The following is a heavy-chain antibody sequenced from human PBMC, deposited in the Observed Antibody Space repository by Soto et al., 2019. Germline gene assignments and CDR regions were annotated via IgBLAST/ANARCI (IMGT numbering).Heavy chain of an antibody. CDR2: IYYSGST. CDR3: ARRERAAGTDWWFGP. D-gene: IGHD6-13*01. V-gene: IGHV4-39*01. CDR1: GGSISSSNFH. Sequence: QAQLQESGPGLVKASETLSLTCTVSGGSISSSNFHWGWIRPPPGKGLEWIGSIYYSGSTYYSPSLESRVTISVDTSKKQFSLKLSSVTAADTAVYYCARRERAAGTDWWFGPWGQGTLVTVSS. J-gene: IGHJ5*02.